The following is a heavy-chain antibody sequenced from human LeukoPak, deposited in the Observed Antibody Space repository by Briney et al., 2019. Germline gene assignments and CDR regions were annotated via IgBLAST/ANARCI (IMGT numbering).Heavy chain of an antibody. V-gene: IGHV3-74*01. Sequence: GGNLRLSCAVSGFPFRSYWMHWVRQAPGKGLVWVSRINSDGSSTNYADSVKGRFTISRDNAKNTLYLRMNSLRAEDTAVYYCATLNYYGSGRPGWGQGTLVIVSS. J-gene: IGHJ4*02. CDR1: GFPFRSYW. CDR2: INSDGSST. D-gene: IGHD3-10*01. CDR3: ATLNYYGSGRPG.